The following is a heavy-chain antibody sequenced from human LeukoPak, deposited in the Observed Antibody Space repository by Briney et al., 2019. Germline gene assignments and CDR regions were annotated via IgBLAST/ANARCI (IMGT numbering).Heavy chain of an antibody. CDR3: AKDYSDSRVGDVFFEY. J-gene: IGHJ4*02. CDR2: IGPSDSPK. CDR1: GFLFSTYE. V-gene: IGHV3-48*03. D-gene: IGHD1-26*01. Sequence: GGSLRLSCAASGFLFSTYEMNWVRQAPGKGLEWVSYIGPSDSPKFYEDSVKGRFTISRDNSKNTFHLQMNSPRAEDTAVYYCAKDYSDSRVGDVFFEYWGQGTLVTVSS.